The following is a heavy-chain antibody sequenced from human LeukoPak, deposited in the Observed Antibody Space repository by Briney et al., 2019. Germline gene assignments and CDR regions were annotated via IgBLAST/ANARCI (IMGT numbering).Heavy chain of an antibody. Sequence: PGGSLRLSCSASGFTFSSYAMHWVRQAPGKGLEYVSAISSNGGSTYYADSVKGRFTISRDNSKNTLYLQMSSLRAEDTAVYYCVKDLWNIVATRRVDWFDPWAQETLVTVSS. V-gene: IGHV3-64D*06. CDR2: ISSNGGST. CDR1: GFTFSSYA. CDR3: VKDLWNIVATRRVDWFDP. D-gene: IGHD5-12*01. J-gene: IGHJ5*02.